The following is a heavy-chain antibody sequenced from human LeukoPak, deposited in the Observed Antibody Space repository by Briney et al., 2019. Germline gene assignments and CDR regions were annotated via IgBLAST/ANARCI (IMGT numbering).Heavy chain of an antibody. Sequence: GGSLRLSCAASGFTFSSYSMNWVRQAPGKGLEWVSYISSSSSTIYYADSVKGRFTISRDNAKNSLYLQMNSLRAEDTAVYYCARDRGGVKGLHPDAFDIWGQGTMVTVSS. CDR1: GFTFSSYS. D-gene: IGHD4-11*01. CDR2: ISSSSSTI. V-gene: IGHV3-48*04. CDR3: ARDRGGVKGLHPDAFDI. J-gene: IGHJ3*02.